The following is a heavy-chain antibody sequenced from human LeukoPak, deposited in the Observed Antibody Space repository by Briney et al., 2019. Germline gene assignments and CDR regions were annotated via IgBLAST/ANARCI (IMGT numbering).Heavy chain of an antibody. CDR1: GGSISSGSYY. CDR2: IYTSGST. J-gene: IGHJ4*02. CDR3: AKHNGGGIVSYVAPGPPDYFDH. Sequence: SETLSLTCTVSGGSISSGSYYWSWIRQPAGKGLEYIGRIYTSGSTNYNPSLKSRVTISLDTSTKQLSLKLTSVTAADTAIYYCAKHNGGGIVSYVAPGPPDYFDHWGQGALVTVSS. D-gene: IGHD1-26*01. V-gene: IGHV4-61*02.